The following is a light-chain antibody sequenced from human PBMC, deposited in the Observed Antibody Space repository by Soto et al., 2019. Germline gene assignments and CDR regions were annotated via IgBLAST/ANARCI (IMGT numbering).Light chain of an antibody. CDR1: STDVGTYNY. V-gene: IGLV2-8*01. CDR3: SSYAGSNKMI. CDR2: EVN. J-gene: IGLJ2*01. Sequence: QSALTQPPSASGSPGQSITISCTGTSTDVGTYNYVSWYQQHPGKAPTLMIYEVNKRPSGVPDRFSGSKSGNTASLTVSGVQAEDEADYYCSSYAGSNKMIFGGGTKLTVL.